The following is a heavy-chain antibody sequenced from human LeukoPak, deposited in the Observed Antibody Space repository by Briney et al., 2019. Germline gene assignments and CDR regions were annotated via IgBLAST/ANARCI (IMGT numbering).Heavy chain of an antibody. D-gene: IGHD4-23*01. J-gene: IGHJ4*02. V-gene: IGHV4-38-2*02. Sequence: SETLSLTCTVSGYSISSGYYWGWIRQPPGKGLEWIGSIYHSGSTYYNPSLKSRVTISVDTSKNQFSPKLSSVTAADTAVYYCASSLDYGGNSVGVDYWGQGTLVTVSS. CDR3: ASSLDYGGNSVGVDY. CDR2: IYHSGST. CDR1: GYSISSGYY.